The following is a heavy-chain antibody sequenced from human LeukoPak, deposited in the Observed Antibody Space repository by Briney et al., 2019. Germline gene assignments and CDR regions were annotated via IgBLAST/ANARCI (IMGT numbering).Heavy chain of an antibody. CDR2: ISYDGTNK. D-gene: IGHD3-22*01. CDR3: ARSPMSYDSSGFGGAFDI. CDR1: GFTFSNYA. J-gene: IGHJ3*02. Sequence: GRSLRLSCAASGFTFSNYAMHWVRQAPGKGLEWVAVISYDGTNKYYADSVKGRFTISRDNSKNTMYLQMNSLRAEDTAMYYCARSPMSYDSSGFGGAFDIWGQGTMVTVSS. V-gene: IGHV3-30-3*01.